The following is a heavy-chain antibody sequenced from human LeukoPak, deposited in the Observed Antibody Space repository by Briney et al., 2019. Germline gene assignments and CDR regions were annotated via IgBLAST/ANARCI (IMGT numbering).Heavy chain of an antibody. D-gene: IGHD3-9*01. V-gene: IGHV1-8*02. CDR1: GYTFTSYD. CDR3: ATAIPPYYDILTGYSDGTDN. Sequence: GASVKVSCKASGYTFTSYDINWVRQATGQGLEWMGWMNPNSGNTGYAQKFQGRVTMTRNTSISTAYMELSSLRSEDTAVYYCATAIPPYYDILTGYSDGTDNWGQGTLVTVSS. CDR2: MNPNSGNT. J-gene: IGHJ4*02.